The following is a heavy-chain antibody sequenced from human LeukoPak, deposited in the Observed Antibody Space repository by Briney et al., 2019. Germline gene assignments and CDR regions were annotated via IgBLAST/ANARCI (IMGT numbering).Heavy chain of an antibody. Sequence: GGSLRLSCAASGFTFSNYWMAWVRQAPGKGPEWVANINLDGSQKYYVDSVKGRFTISRDNAENSLYLQMNSLRAEDTAIYYCTRVGYIDEGIDYWGQGTLVTVSS. J-gene: IGHJ4*02. D-gene: IGHD5-24*01. CDR1: GFTFSNYW. CDR3: TRVGYIDEGIDY. CDR2: INLDGSQK. V-gene: IGHV3-7*04.